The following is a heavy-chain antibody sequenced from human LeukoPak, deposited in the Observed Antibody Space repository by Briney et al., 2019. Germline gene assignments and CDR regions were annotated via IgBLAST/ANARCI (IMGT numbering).Heavy chain of an antibody. CDR3: ARLCGGDCYSLFDY. CDR1: GGSISSSSYY. CDR2: IYYSGST. V-gene: IGHV4-39*01. Sequence: PSETLSLTCTVSGGSISSSSYYWGWIRQPPGKGLEWIGSIYYSGSTYYNPSLKSRVTISVDTSNNQFSLKLSSVTAADTAVYYCARLCGGDCYSLFDYWGQGTLVTVSS. J-gene: IGHJ4*02. D-gene: IGHD2-21*01.